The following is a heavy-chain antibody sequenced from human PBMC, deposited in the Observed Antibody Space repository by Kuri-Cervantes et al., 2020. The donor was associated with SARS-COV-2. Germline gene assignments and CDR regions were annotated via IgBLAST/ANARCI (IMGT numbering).Heavy chain of an antibody. D-gene: IGHD1-14*01. CDR2: IYHSGST. Sequence: SETLSLTCVVSGGSISSNWWTWVRHPPGKGLEWIGEIYHSGSTNYSPSLGGRATISLDKSKNQFSLKLSSVTAADTAVYYCARHRWFDPWGQGTLVTVSS. CDR3: ARHRWFDP. CDR1: GGSISSNW. V-gene: IGHV4-4*02. J-gene: IGHJ5*02.